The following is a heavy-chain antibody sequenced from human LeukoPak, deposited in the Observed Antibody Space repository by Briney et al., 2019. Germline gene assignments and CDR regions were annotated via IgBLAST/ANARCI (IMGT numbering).Heavy chain of an antibody. D-gene: IGHD2-2*01. J-gene: IGHJ4*02. CDR3: ARGTQLGDY. V-gene: IGHV3-48*04. Sequence: PGGSLRLSCAASGFTFSSYSMNWVRQAPGKGLEWVSSIGTSSSNTYYADSVKGRFTVSRDNAKNSLYLQMNSLRAEDTAVYYCARGTQLGDYWGQGTLVTVSS. CDR1: GFTFSSYS. CDR2: IGTSSSNT.